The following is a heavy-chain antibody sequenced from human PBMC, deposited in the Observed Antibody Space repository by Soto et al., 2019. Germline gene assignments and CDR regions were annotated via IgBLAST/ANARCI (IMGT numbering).Heavy chain of an antibody. Sequence: GGSLRLSCAASGFTFSSYWMHWVRQAPGKGLVWVSRINSDGSSTSYADSVKGRFTISRDNAKNTLYLQMNSLRAEDTAVYYCARDRGYCSGGSCPKRVDYWGQGTLVTVSS. J-gene: IGHJ4*02. CDR3: ARDRGYCSGGSCPKRVDY. CDR1: GFTFSSYW. CDR2: INSDGSST. V-gene: IGHV3-74*01. D-gene: IGHD2-15*01.